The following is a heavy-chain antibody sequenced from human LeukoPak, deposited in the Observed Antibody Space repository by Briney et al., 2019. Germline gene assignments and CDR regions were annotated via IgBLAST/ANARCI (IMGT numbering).Heavy chain of an antibody. CDR2: ISSSGSTI. CDR3: ARQTVDTAMVGAFDI. CDR1: GFTFSDYY. J-gene: IGHJ3*02. D-gene: IGHD5-18*01. Sequence: GGSLRLSCAASGFTFSDYYMSWIRQAPVKGLEWVSYISSSGSTIYYADSVKGRFTISRDNAKNSLYLQMNSLRAEDTAVYYCARQTVDTAMVGAFDIWGQGTMVTVSS. V-gene: IGHV3-11*01.